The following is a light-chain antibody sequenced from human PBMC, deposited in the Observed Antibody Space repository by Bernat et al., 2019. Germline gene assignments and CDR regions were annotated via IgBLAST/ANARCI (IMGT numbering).Light chain of an antibody. Sequence: EIVLTQSPGTLSLSPGERATLSCRASQSISSNYLAWYLQKPGQAPRLLVYEISTRATGIPDRISGSGSGTDFTLTVSRLEPEDFAVYYCLQYGAFPYTVGQGTKLEIK. J-gene: IGKJ2*01. CDR1: QSISSNY. CDR2: EIS. CDR3: LQYGAFPYT. V-gene: IGKV3-20*01.